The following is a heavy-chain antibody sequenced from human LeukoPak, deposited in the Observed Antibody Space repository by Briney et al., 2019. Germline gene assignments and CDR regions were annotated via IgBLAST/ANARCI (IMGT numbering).Heavy chain of an antibody. J-gene: IGHJ5*02. Sequence: SETLSLTCTVSGGSISSSSYYWGWIRQPPGKGLEWIGSIYYSGSTYYNPSLKSRVTISVDTSKNQFSLKLSSVTAADTAVYYCAREGLYSSSFEGGNWFDPWGQGTLVTVSS. CDR1: GGSISSSSYY. D-gene: IGHD6-6*01. V-gene: IGHV4-39*02. CDR2: IYYSGST. CDR3: AREGLYSSSFEGGNWFDP.